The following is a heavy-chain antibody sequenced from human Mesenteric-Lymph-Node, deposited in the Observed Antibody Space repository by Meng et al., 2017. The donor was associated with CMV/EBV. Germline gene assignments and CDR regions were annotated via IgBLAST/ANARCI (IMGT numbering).Heavy chain of an antibody. CDR3: AKDNGGGDYYYYGMDV. CDR2: ISGSGGST. Sequence: GGSLRLSCAASGFTFSSYAMSWVRQAPGKGLEWVSAISGSGGSTYYADSVKGRFTISRDNSKNTLYLQMNSLRAEDTAVYYCAKDNGGGDYYYYGMDVWGQGTTVTVSS. V-gene: IGHV3-23*01. CDR1: GFTFSSYA. D-gene: IGHD6-25*01. J-gene: IGHJ6*02.